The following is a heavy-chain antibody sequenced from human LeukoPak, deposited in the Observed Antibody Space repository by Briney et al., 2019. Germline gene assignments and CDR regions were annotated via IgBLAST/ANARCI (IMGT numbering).Heavy chain of an antibody. CDR3: AKGQTGSYPPWYYYGMDV. CDR2: ISGSGGST. V-gene: IGHV3-23*01. D-gene: IGHD3-9*01. Sequence: GGSLRLSCAASGFTFTNYAMSWVRQAPGKGLEWVSTISGSGGSTYNADSVKGRFTISRDNSKNTLYLQMNSLRAEDTAVYYCAKGQTGSYPPWYYYGMDVWGQGTTVTVSS. CDR1: GFTFTNYA. J-gene: IGHJ6*02.